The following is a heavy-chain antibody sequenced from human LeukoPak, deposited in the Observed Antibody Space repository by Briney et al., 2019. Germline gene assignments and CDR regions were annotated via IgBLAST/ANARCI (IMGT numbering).Heavy chain of an antibody. CDR2: ISGGGDST. Sequence: GGSLRLSCAASGFAFSNYALSWVRRAPGKGLEWISIISGGGDSTYYADSVKGRFSISRDNSKHTLYLQMNSLRDEDTAAYYCAKGRESAAIGQFDYWGQGTLVTVSS. D-gene: IGHD2-2*02. CDR3: AKGRESAAIGQFDY. CDR1: GFAFSNYA. J-gene: IGHJ4*02. V-gene: IGHV3-23*01.